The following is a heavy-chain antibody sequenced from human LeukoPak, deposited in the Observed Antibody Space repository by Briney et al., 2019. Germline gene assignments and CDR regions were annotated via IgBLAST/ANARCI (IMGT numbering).Heavy chain of an antibody. CDR2: IYYSGST. V-gene: IGHV4-59*01. CDR1: GGSISSYY. D-gene: IGHD6-6*01. CDR3: AREKGTGLSSIAARYAHYYMDV. Sequence: SETLSLTCTVSGGSISSYYWSWIRQPPGKGLEWIGYIYYSGSTNYNPSLKSRVTISVDTSKNQFSLKLSSVTAADTAVYYCAREKGTGLSSIAARYAHYYMDVWGKGTTVTVSS. J-gene: IGHJ6*03.